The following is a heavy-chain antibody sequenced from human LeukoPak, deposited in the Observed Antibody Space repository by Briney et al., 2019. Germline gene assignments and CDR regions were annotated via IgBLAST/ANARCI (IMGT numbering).Heavy chain of an antibody. V-gene: IGHV4-31*03. CDR1: GGSISSGGYY. J-gene: IGHJ5*02. CDR3: ARGGMVRGVIGANWFDP. CDR2: IYYSGST. Sequence: SETLSLTCTVSGGSISSGGYYWSWIRQHPGKGLEWIGYIYYSGSTYYNPSLESRVTISVDTSKNQFSLKLSSVTAADTAVYYCARGGMVRGVIGANWFDPWGQGTLVTVSS. D-gene: IGHD3-10*01.